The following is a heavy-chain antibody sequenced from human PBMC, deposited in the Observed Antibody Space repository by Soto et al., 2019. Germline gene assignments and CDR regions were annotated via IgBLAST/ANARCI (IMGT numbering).Heavy chain of an antibody. J-gene: IGHJ4*02. Sequence: ASVKVSCRASGGSFSNYIISWVRQAPGQGLEWMGRIIPILSITNYAQKFQGRVTISADKSTSTAYMEVNSLTSEDTAVYYCARPLANYPKADIELDYWGQGTLVTVSS. CDR3: ARPLANYPKADIELDY. D-gene: IGHD3-9*01. CDR1: GGSFSNYI. V-gene: IGHV1-69*02. CDR2: IIPILSIT.